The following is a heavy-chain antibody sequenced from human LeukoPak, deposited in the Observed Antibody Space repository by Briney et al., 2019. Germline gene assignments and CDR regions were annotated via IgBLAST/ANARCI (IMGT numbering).Heavy chain of an antibody. D-gene: IGHD3-3*01. Sequence: ASVKVSCKASGYTFTSYGISWVRQAPGQGLGRMGWISAYNGNTNYAQKLQGRVTMTTDTSTSTAYMELRSLRSDDTAVYYRAREATIFGVVTPDYWGQGTLVTVSS. CDR2: ISAYNGNT. CDR3: AREATIFGVVTPDY. CDR1: GYTFTSYG. J-gene: IGHJ4*02. V-gene: IGHV1-18*01.